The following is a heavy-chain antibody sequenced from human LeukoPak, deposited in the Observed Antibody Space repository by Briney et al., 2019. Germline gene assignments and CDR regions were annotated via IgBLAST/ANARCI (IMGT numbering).Heavy chain of an antibody. CDR3: ATSWDY. CDR1: GMIFSKYW. J-gene: IGHJ4*02. Sequence: PGGSLRLSCAASGMIFSKYWMSWVRQAPGKGLEWVANIKQDGSEKYNLDSVKGRFTISRDNAKNSLYLHMNSLRADDTAVYYCATSWDYWGQGTLVTVSS. CDR2: IKQDGSEK. V-gene: IGHV3-7*01.